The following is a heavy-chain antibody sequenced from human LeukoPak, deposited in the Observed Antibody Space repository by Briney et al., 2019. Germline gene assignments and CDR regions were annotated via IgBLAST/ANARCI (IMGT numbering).Heavy chain of an antibody. CDR1: GFTFSSYE. CDR2: IYYSGST. CDR3: ARSHPIYCSGGSCYFRDQGLFDY. D-gene: IGHD2-15*01. Sequence: GSLRLSCAASGFTFSSYEMNWVRQPPGKGLEWIGSIYYSGSTYYNPSLKSRVTISVDTSKNQFSLKLSSVTAADTAVYYCARSHPIYCSGGSCYFRDQGLFDYWGQGTLVTVSS. V-gene: IGHV4-39*07. J-gene: IGHJ4*02.